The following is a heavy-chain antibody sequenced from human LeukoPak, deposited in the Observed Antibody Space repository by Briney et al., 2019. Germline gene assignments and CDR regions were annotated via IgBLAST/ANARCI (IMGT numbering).Heavy chain of an antibody. CDR2: IWYDGSNK. V-gene: IGHV3-33*01. CDR3: ARASNIAAAGSHFDY. J-gene: IGHJ4*02. Sequence: GGSLRLSCAASGSTFSSYAMQWVRQAPGKGLECVAVIWYDGSNKYYADSVKGRFAISRDNSKNTLYLQMNSLRAEDTAVYYCARASNIAAAGSHFDYWGQGTLVTVSS. D-gene: IGHD6-13*01. CDR1: GSTFSSYA.